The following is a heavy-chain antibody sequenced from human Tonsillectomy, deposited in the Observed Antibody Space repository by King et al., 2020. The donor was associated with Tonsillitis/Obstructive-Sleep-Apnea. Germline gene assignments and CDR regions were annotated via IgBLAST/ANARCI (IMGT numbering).Heavy chain of an antibody. V-gene: IGHV3-49*04. CDR2: IRSKAYGGTT. CDR3: TRDCGGEVLADYYYYYMDF. J-gene: IGHJ6*03. CDR1: EFAFGDYP. Sequence: VQLVESGGGLVQPGRSLRLSCTASEFAFGDYPMSWVRQAPGKGLEWVGFIRSKAYGGTTQYAATVKSRFTNSRDDSKRIAYLQMKSLKTEDTAVYYCTRDCGGEVLADYYYYYMDFWGKGTTVTVSS. D-gene: IGHD2/OR15-2a*01.